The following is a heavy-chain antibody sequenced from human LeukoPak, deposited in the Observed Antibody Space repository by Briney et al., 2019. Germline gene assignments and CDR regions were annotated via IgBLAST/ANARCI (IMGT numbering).Heavy chain of an antibody. CDR3: ARKNYDFYFDY. CDR1: GGSISSSNW. V-gene: IGHV4-4*02. D-gene: IGHD3-3*01. J-gene: IGHJ4*02. CDR2: IYHSGST. Sequence: SETLSLTCAVSGGSISSSNWWSWVRQPPGKGLEWIGYIYHSGSTYYNPSLKSRVTISVDRSKNQFSLKLSSVTAADTAVYYCARKNYDFYFDYWGQGTLVTVSS.